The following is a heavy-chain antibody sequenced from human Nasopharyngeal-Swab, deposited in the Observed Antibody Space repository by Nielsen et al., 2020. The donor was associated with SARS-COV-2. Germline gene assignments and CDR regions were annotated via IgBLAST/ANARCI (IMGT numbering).Heavy chain of an antibody. J-gene: IGHJ6*02. Sequence: GVLILSCASSGFTFSSYSMNWVRQAPGKGLEWVSSISSSSSYIYYADSVKGRFTISRDNAKNSLYLQMNSLRAEDTAVYYCARGQYCSSTSCYARGYYYYYGMDVWGQGTTVTVSS. CDR1: GFTFSSYS. V-gene: IGHV3-21*01. CDR3: ARGQYCSSTSCYARGYYYYYGMDV. D-gene: IGHD2-2*01. CDR2: ISSSSSYI.